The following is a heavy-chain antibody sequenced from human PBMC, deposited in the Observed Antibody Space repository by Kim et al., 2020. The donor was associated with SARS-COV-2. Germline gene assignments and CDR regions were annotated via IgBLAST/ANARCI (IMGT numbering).Heavy chain of an antibody. J-gene: IGHJ3*02. V-gene: IGHV3-30*07. Sequence: VKGRFTISRDNSKNTLFLQMNSLRVEDTAMYYCARVEYCGADCFSGPAFDIWGQGTMVTVSS. CDR3: ARVEYCGADCFSGPAFDI. D-gene: IGHD2-21*02.